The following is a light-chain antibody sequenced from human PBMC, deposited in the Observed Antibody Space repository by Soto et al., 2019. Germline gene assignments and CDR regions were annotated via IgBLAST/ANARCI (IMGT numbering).Light chain of an antibody. CDR2: DVS. V-gene: IGLV2-14*01. CDR1: FSDVGGYNY. CDR3: SSYRGARTLVV. J-gene: IGLJ2*01. Sequence: QSALIQPASVSGSPGQSVTISCTGSFSDVGGYNYVSWYLQHPGKAPKLIIYDVSSRPSGVSYRFSGSKSDYTASLTISGLQAEDEAEYYCSSYRGARTLVVFGGGTKLTVL.